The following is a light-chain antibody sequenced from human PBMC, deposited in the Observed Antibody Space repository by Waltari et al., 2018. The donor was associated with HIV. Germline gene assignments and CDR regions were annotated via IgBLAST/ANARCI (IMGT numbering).Light chain of an antibody. CDR2: DVS. CDR1: SSDVGDYNY. J-gene: IGLJ2*01. CDR3: SSYTSSGTLV. Sequence: QSALTQPASVSGSPGQSITISCTGTSSDVGDYNYVSWYQQHPGKAPKLMIFDVSNRPSGVSNRFSGSKSDNTASLTISGLQAEDEADYYCSSYTSSGTLVFGGGTKLTVL. V-gene: IGLV2-14*03.